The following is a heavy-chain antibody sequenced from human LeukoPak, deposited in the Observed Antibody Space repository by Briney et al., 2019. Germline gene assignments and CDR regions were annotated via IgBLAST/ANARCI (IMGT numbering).Heavy chain of an antibody. V-gene: IGHV3-74*01. CDR1: GFTLSSYW. Sequence: GGSLRLSCEASGFTLSSYWMHWVRQAPGKGLVWVSRINNDGSTEHYADSVKGRFTISRDNAENTLYLQMNSLRAEVTAVYYCARGPETYYYDSSAYYWGQGTLVTVSS. D-gene: IGHD3-22*01. CDR2: INNDGSTE. J-gene: IGHJ4*02. CDR3: ARGPETYYYDSSAYY.